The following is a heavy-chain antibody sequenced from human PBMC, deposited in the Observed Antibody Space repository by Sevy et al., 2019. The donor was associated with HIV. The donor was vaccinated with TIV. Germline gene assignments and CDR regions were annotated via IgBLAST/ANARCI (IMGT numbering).Heavy chain of an antibody. CDR2: IYPDDSDT. CDR1: GYRFSSYW. CDR3: ARRFYDSNGYPQYFFDS. D-gene: IGHD3-22*01. V-gene: IGHV5-51*01. Sequence: GGSLRLSCKGSGYRFSSYWIGWVRQMPGKGLQWMGIIYPDDSDTRYSPSFQGQVIISADKSISTAYLQWRSLKASDTALYFCARRFYDSNGYPQYFFDSWGQGTLVTVSS. J-gene: IGHJ4*02.